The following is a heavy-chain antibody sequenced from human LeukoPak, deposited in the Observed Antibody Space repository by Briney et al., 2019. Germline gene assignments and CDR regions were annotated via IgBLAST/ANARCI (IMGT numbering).Heavy chain of an antibody. CDR1: SGAINSGNYF. J-gene: IGHJ4*02. D-gene: IGHD4-17*01. V-gene: IGHV4-30-4*01. Sequence: SQTLSLTCAVSSGAINSGNYFWTWIRQPPGKGLEWIGYIYNSGSTYYNPSLKSRVTISVDTSKNQFSLKLSSVTAADTAVYYCARRQNSGDFDYWGQGTLVTVSS. CDR3: ARRQNSGDFDY. CDR2: IYNSGST.